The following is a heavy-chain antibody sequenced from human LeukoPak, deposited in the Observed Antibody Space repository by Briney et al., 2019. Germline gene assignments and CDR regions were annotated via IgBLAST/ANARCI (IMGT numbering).Heavy chain of an antibody. Sequence: SETLFLTCAVYGGSFSGYYWSWIRQPPGKGLEWIGEINHSGSTNYDPSLKSRVTISVDTSKNQFSLKLSSVTAADTAVYYCARGGDIVVVVADVGDAFDIWGQGTMVTVSS. D-gene: IGHD2-15*01. J-gene: IGHJ3*02. V-gene: IGHV4-34*01. CDR3: ARGGDIVVVVADVGDAFDI. CDR1: GGSFSGYY. CDR2: INHSGST.